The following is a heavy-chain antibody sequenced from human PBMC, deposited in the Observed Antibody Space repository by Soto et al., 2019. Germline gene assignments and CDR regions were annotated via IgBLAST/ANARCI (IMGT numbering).Heavy chain of an antibody. Sequence: GASVKVSCKASGYSFANNDVSWVRQATGQGLEWMGWMNPGSGDIGYAQKFQGGVTMTRDISIATAYMELSSLRSDDTAIYYCARMATFGSLNWFDPWGQGTLVTVSS. J-gene: IGHJ5*02. CDR1: GYSFANND. V-gene: IGHV1-8*01. CDR3: ARMATFGSLNWFDP. CDR2: MNPGSGDI. D-gene: IGHD3-16*01.